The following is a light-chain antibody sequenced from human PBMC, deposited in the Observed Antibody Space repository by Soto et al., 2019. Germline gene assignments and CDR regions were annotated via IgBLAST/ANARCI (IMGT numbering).Light chain of an antibody. Sequence: EIVFTQSPGTLSLSPGERATLSYRASQSVSSSHLAWYQHKPGQAPRLLIYAASSRATGIPARFSGSGSGTEFTLTISSLQSEDFAVYYCQQYNNWPITFGQGTRLEI. J-gene: IGKJ5*01. CDR3: QQYNNWPIT. CDR1: QSVSSSH. V-gene: IGKV3-15*01. CDR2: AAS.